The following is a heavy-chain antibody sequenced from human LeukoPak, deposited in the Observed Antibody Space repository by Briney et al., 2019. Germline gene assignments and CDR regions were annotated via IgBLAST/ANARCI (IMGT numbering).Heavy chain of an antibody. V-gene: IGHV4-4*09. CDR2: IHTSGST. CDR1: GGFSSFYY. CDR3: ARPGQSSWWVYFNY. J-gene: IGHJ4*02. Sequence: SETLSLTCTVSGGFSSFYYWTWIRQPPGKGLEWIGNIHTSGSTDYSPPLKSRVTMSIDTSKNQFSLRLSSATAADTAVYYCARPGQSSWWVYFNYWGQGTLVTVSS. D-gene: IGHD2-15*01.